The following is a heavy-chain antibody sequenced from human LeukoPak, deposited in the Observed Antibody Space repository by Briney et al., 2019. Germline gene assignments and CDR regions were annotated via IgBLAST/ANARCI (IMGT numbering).Heavy chain of an antibody. D-gene: IGHD2-15*01. Sequence: SGTLSLTCAVSGGSISSSNWWSWVRQPPGKGLEWIGEIYHSGSTNYNPSLKSRVTISVDKSKNQFSLKLSSVTAADTAVYYCASGYCSGGSCKPYYYYGMDVWGQGTTVTVSS. CDR2: IYHSGST. V-gene: IGHV4-4*02. CDR1: GGSISSSNW. J-gene: IGHJ6*02. CDR3: ASGYCSGGSCKPYYYYGMDV.